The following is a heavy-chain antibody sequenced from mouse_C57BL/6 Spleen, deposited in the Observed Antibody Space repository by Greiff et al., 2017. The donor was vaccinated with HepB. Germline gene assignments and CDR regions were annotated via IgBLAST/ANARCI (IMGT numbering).Heavy chain of an antibody. CDR1: GFTFSSYG. CDR2: ISSGGSYT. D-gene: IGHD1-1*02. V-gene: IGHV5-6*01. Sequence: EVNLVESGGDLVKPGGSLKLSCAASGFTFSSYGMSWVRQTPDKRLEWVATISSGGSYTYYPDSVKGRFTISRDNAKNTLYLQMSSLKSEDTAMYYCARQRVYGKGYFDYWGQGTTLTVSS. CDR3: ARQRVYGKGYFDY. J-gene: IGHJ2*01.